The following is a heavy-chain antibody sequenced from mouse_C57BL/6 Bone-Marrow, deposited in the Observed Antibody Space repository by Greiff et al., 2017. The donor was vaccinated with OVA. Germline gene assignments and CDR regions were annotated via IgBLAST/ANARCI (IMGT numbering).Heavy chain of an antibody. CDR2: IHPNSGST. Sequence: QVQLKQPGAELVKPGASVKLSCKASGYTFTSYWMHWVKQRPGQGLEWIGMIHPNSGSTNYNEKFKSKATLTVDKSSSTAYMQLSSLTSEDSAVYYCARRERLLRSDYWGQGTTLTVSS. V-gene: IGHV1-64*01. J-gene: IGHJ2*01. CDR3: ARRERLLRSDY. CDR1: GYTFTSYW. D-gene: IGHD1-1*01.